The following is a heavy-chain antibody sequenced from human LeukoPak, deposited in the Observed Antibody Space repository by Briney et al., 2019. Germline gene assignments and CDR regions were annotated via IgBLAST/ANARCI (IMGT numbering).Heavy chain of an antibody. CDR1: GYTFTSYG. D-gene: IGHD5-18*01. CDR3: ARKAITAMVHRDFDY. CDR2: ISAYNGNT. J-gene: IGHJ4*02. V-gene: IGHV1-18*01. Sequence: GASVNVSCKASGYTFTSYGISWVRQAPGQGLEWMGWISAYNGNTNYAQKLQGRVTMTTDTSTSTAYMELRSLRSDDTAVYYCARKAITAMVHRDFDYWGQGTLVTVSS.